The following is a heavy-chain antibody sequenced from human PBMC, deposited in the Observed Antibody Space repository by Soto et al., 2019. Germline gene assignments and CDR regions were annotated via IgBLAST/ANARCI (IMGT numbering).Heavy chain of an antibody. V-gene: IGHV3-74*01. CDR1: GFTFSSYG. Sequence: EVQLVESGGGLVQPGGSLRLSCAASGFTFSSYGMHWVRQAPGKGLVWVSRINSDGSSTRYADSVKGRFTITRDNDKNTLYLQMNSLRAEDTAVYYCARNEGRNWYFDLWGRGTLVTVSS. CDR2: INSDGSST. J-gene: IGHJ2*01. CDR3: ARNEGRNWYFDL.